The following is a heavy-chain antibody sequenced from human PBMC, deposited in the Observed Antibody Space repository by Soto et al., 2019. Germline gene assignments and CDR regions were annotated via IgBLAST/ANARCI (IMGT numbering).Heavy chain of an antibody. CDR2: INQDGSEK. J-gene: IGHJ4*02. CDR3: ARDRGWNIVVIPASFDL. Sequence: EVQLVESGGGLVQPGGSLRLSCAASGVSFSAFWMSWVRQIPGKGLEWVANINQDGSEKQYVDSVKGRFTISRDNAKKSLFLQMNGLRAEDSAVYYCARDRGWNIVVIPASFDLWGRGALVSVSS. D-gene: IGHD2-15*01. CDR1: GVSFSAFW. V-gene: IGHV3-7*01.